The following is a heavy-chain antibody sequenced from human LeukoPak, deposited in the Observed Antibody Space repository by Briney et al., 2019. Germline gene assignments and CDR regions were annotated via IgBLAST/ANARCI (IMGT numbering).Heavy chain of an antibody. CDR2: IYYSGST. D-gene: IGHD3-22*01. Sequence: SETLSLTCTVSGGSISSYYWSWIRQPPGKGLEWIGYIYYSGSTNYNPSLKSRVTISVDTSKNQFSLKLSSVTAADTAVYYCARGRRDSSGYYWFDPWGQGTLVTVSS. V-gene: IGHV4-59*12. J-gene: IGHJ5*02. CDR3: ARGRRDSSGYYWFDP. CDR1: GGSISSYY.